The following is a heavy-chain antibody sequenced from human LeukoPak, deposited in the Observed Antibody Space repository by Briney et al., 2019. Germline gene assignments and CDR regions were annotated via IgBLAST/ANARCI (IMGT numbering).Heavy chain of an antibody. CDR3: VRDEGLPGYPDY. CDR1: GGSITNYY. CDR2: FYSMGTT. D-gene: IGHD3-9*01. J-gene: IGHJ4*02. Sequence: PSETLSLTCSVAGGSITNYYWSWIRQPAGKGLEWIGRFYSMGTTYYNPPLRSRVSLSGDESKNQLSLKMYSVTAADTAVYYCVRDEGLPGYPDYWGQGTLVTVSS. V-gene: IGHV4-4*07.